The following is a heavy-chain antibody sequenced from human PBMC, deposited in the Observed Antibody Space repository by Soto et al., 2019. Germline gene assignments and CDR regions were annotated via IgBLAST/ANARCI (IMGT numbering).Heavy chain of an antibody. CDR1: GGTFSSYA. Sequence: QVQLVQSGAEVKKPGSSVKVSCKASGGTFSSYAISWVRQAPGQGLEWMGGIIPIFGTANYAQKFQGRVTITADESTSIAYMELSSLRSEDTAVYYCARDRGAASSSWYYFDYWGQGTLVTVSS. D-gene: IGHD6-13*01. CDR2: IIPIFGTA. J-gene: IGHJ4*02. CDR3: ARDRGAASSSWYYFDY. V-gene: IGHV1-69*01.